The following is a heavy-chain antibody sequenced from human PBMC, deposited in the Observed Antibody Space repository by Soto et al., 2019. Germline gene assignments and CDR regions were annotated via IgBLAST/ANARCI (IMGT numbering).Heavy chain of an antibody. CDR2: IYPGDSDT. Sequence: GESLKISCKGSGYSFTSYWIGWVRQMPGKGLEWMGIIYPGDSDTRYSPSFQGQVTISADKSISTAYLQWSSLKASDTAMYYCARLQTARLWFGELRYYYGMDVWGQGTTVTVS. CDR3: ARLQTARLWFGELRYYYGMDV. D-gene: IGHD3-10*01. V-gene: IGHV5-51*01. J-gene: IGHJ6*02. CDR1: GYSFTSYW.